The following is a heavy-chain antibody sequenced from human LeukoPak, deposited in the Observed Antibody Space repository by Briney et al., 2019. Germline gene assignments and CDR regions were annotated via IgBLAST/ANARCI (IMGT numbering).Heavy chain of an antibody. D-gene: IGHD3-9*01. CDR3: AKDEYDILTGYYNGPFDY. Sequence: PGGSLRFSCAASGFTVSSNYMSWVRQAPGKGLEWVSAISGSGGSTYYADSVKGRFTISRDNSKNTLYLQMNSLRAEDTAVYYCAKDEYDILTGYYNGPFDYWGQGTLVTVSS. CDR1: GFTVSSNY. J-gene: IGHJ4*02. V-gene: IGHV3-23*01. CDR2: ISGSGGST.